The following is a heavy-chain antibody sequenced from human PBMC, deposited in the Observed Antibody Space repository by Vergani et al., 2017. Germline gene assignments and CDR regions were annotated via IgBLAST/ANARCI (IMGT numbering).Heavy chain of an antibody. V-gene: IGHV3-15*01. CDR3: TTGLWELPDY. CDR1: GFTFSGSA. Sequence: EVQLVESGGGLVKPGGSLRLSCAASGFTFSGSAMHWVRQASGKGLEWVGRIKSKTDGGTTDYAAPVKGRFTISRDDSKNTLYLQMNSLKTEDTAVNYCTTGLWELPDYWGQGTLVTVSS. J-gene: IGHJ4*02. CDR2: IKSKTDGGTT. D-gene: IGHD1-26*01.